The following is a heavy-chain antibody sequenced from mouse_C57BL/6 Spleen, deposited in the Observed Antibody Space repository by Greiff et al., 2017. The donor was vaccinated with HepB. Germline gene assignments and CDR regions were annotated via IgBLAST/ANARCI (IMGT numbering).Heavy chain of an antibody. J-gene: IGHJ4*01. CDR1: GYSITSGYY. V-gene: IGHV3-6*01. CDR2: ISYDGSN. D-gene: IGHD1-1*01. Sequence: EVQRVESGPGLVKPSQSLSLTCSVTGYSITSGYYWNWIRQFPGNKLEWMGYISYDGSNNYNPSLKNRISIARDTSKNQFFLKLNSVTTEDTATYYCARDSYGYYYAMDYWGQGTSVTVSS. CDR3: ARDSYGYYYAMDY.